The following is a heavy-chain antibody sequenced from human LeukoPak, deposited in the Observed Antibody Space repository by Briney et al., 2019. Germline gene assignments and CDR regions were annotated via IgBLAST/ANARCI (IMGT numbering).Heavy chain of an antibody. CDR2: IYTSGST. CDR1: GGSFSSYY. CDR3: ARHGGLVRGAYDAFDV. Sequence: PSETLSLTCTVSGGSFSSYYWSWIRQPAGKGLEWIGRIYTSGSTNYNPSLKSRVTMSIDTSKNQFSLKLTSVTAADTAVYYCARHGGLVRGAYDAFDVWGQGTMVTVSS. D-gene: IGHD3-10*01. J-gene: IGHJ3*01. V-gene: IGHV4-4*07.